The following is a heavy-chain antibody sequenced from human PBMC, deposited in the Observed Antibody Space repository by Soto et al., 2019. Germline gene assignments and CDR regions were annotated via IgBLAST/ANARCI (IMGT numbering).Heavy chain of an antibody. CDR1: GGTFSSYA. V-gene: IGHV1-69*06. D-gene: IGHD3-22*01. CDR3: AREFRGYYYDSSGYYLFDY. CDR2: IIPIFGTA. Sequence: SVKVSCKASGGTFSSYAISWVRQAPGQGLEWMGGIIPIFGTANYAQKFQGRVTITADKSTSTAYMELSSLRSEDTAVYYCAREFRGYYYDSSGYYLFDYWGQGTLVTVSS. J-gene: IGHJ4*02.